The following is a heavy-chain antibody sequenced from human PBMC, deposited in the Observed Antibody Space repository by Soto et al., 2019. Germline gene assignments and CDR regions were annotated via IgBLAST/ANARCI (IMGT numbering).Heavy chain of an antibody. J-gene: IGHJ3*01. D-gene: IGHD3-3*01. CDR1: GFTFEDYV. Sequence: DVQLVESGGGLVQPSRSLRLSCSASGFTFEDYVMHWVRQAPGKGLEWVSRISWDSGSVAYADSVKGRFTISRDNAKNSLYLQMTSLRPDDTAVYYCTKDFTIFSVVGAFDVWGQGTMVTVSS. CDR3: TKDFTIFSVVGAFDV. V-gene: IGHV3-9*01. CDR2: ISWDSGSV.